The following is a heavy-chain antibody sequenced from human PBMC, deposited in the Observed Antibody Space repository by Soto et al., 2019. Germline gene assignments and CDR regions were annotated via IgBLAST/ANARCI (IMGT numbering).Heavy chain of an antibody. CDR3: ARDSGIAAAGDPYYYYGMDV. Sequence: ASVKVSCKASGYTFTGCYMHWVRQAPGQGLEWMGWINPNSGGTNYAQKFQGWVTMTRDTSISTAYMELSRLRSDDTAVYYCARDSGIAAAGDPYYYYGMDVWGQGTTVTVS. CDR2: INPNSGGT. D-gene: IGHD6-13*01. V-gene: IGHV1-2*04. J-gene: IGHJ6*02. CDR1: GYTFTGCY.